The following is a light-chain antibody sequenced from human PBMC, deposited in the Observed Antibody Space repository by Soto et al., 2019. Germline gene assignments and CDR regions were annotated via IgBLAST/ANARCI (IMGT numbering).Light chain of an antibody. CDR1: QSVSSDS. CDR3: QQYGDSPRT. Sequence: ETVLTQSPGTLSLSPGERATLSCRASQSVSSDSLAWYQQKPGQGPRLLIYGASSRATGIPDRFSGFGSGTDFTLTISRLEPEDFAVYFCQQYGDSPRTFGQGSKLEI. CDR2: GAS. J-gene: IGKJ2*01. V-gene: IGKV3-20*01.